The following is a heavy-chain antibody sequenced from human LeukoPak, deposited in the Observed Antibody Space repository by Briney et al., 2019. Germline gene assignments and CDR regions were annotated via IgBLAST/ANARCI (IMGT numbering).Heavy chain of an antibody. Sequence: GGSLRLSCAASGFTFSSYSMNWVRQAPGKGLEWVSSISSSSSYIYYADSVKGRFTISRDNAKNSLYLQMNSLRAEDTAVYYCAREDSSDWYYFDYWGQGTLVTVSS. J-gene: IGHJ4*02. D-gene: IGHD6-19*01. V-gene: IGHV3-21*01. CDR3: AREDSSDWYYFDY. CDR2: ISSSSSYI. CDR1: GFTFSSYS.